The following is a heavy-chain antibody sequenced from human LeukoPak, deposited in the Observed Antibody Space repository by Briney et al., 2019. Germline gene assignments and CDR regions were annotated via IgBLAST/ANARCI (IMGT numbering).Heavy chain of an antibody. CDR3: ARGKPSYGSGTYYRPLEPNYMDV. J-gene: IGHJ6*03. V-gene: IGHV4-59*08. CDR2: IYYSGST. Sequence: SETLSLTCTVSGGSISSYYWSWIRQPPGKGLEWIGYIYYSGSTNYNPSLKSRVTISVDTSKNQFSLKLSSVTAADTAVYYCARGKPSYGSGTYYRPLEPNYMDVWGKGTTVTVSS. D-gene: IGHD3-10*01. CDR1: GGSISSYY.